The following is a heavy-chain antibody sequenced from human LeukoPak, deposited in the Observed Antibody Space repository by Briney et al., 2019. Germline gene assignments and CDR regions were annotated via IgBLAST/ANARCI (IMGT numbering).Heavy chain of an antibody. Sequence: GGSLRLSCAASGFTFSNYGMHWVRQAPGKGLECVAIISYDGSDEYYADSVKGRFTISRDNSKNTLYLQMNSLRAEDTAVYYCANIAAAGTDYWGQGTLVTVSS. V-gene: IGHV3-30*18. CDR2: ISYDGSDE. CDR1: GFTFSNYG. CDR3: ANIAAAGTDY. J-gene: IGHJ4*02. D-gene: IGHD6-13*01.